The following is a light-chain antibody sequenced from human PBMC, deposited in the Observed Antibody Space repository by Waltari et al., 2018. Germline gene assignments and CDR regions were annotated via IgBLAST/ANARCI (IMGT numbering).Light chain of an antibody. CDR1: SSDVGSYNR. CDR3: SSYTSSSTVV. J-gene: IGLJ2*01. Sequence: QSALTQPPSVSGSPGQSVTISCTGTSSDVGSYNRVSWYQQPPGTAPNLILYDVSSRPSGVPDRFSASKSGNTASLTISGLQAEDEADYYCSSYTSSSTVVFGGGTKLTVL. V-gene: IGLV2-18*02. CDR2: DVS.